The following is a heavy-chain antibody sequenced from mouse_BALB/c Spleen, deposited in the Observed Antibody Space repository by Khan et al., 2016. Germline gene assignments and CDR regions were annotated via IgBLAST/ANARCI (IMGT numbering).Heavy chain of an antibody. CDR3: ARWGYDYAWFDY. D-gene: IGHD2-4*01. CDR1: GYSFTNYG. J-gene: IGHJ3*01. CDR2: IDTNTGEP. Sequence: QIQLVQSGPELRKPGETVKISCKASGYSFTNYGMNWVKQAPGKGLKWMGWIDTNTGEPTYAEEFKGRFAFSLETSAITAYLQINNLKNDDTATXFCARWGYDYAWFDYWGQGTLVTVSA. V-gene: IGHV9-3*02.